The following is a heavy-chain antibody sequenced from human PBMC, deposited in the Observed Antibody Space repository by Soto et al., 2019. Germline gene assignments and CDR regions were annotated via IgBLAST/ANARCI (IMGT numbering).Heavy chain of an antibody. CDR3: SRDITATPVY. CDR2: INNDGSDT. CDR1: GFIFSSYW. V-gene: IGHV3-74*01. J-gene: IGHJ4*02. D-gene: IGHD6-25*01. Sequence: GGSLRLSCAASGFIFSSYWMHWVRQAPGKGLVWVSRINNDGSDTTYADSVKGRFTVSRDNTRNTLYLEMKSLRAEDTAVYYCSRDITATPVYWGEGTLVTGSS.